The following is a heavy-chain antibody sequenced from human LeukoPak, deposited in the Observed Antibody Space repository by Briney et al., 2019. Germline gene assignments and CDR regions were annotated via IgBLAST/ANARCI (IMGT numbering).Heavy chain of an antibody. CDR3: GRATNSNDY. Sequence: GGSLRLPWAASGFAFSSYSKNWVRQAPGKGLEWVSYISSSSSTIYYADSVKGRFTISRDNAKNSLYLQMNSLRAEDTAVYYCGRATNSNDYWGQGTLVTVSS. D-gene: IGHD4-23*01. CDR1: GFAFSSYS. V-gene: IGHV3-48*04. CDR2: ISSSSSTI. J-gene: IGHJ4*02.